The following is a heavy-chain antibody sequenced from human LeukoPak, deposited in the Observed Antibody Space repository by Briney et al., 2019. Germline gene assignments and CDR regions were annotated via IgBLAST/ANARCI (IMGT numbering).Heavy chain of an antibody. D-gene: IGHD3-3*01. CDR2: IYYSGST. J-gene: IGHJ6*02. V-gene: IGHV4-59*01. Sequence: SETLSLTCTVSGGSISSYYWSWIRQPPGKGLEWIGYIYYSGSTNYNPSLKSRVTISVDTSKNQFSLKLSSVTAADTAVYYCARGDFWSGPEDYYGMDVRGQGTTVTVSS. CDR3: ARGDFWSGPEDYYGMDV. CDR1: GGSISSYY.